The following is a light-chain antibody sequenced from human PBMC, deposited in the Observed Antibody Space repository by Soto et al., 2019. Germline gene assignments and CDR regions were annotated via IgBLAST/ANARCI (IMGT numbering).Light chain of an antibody. CDR3: LQYNNWWT. J-gene: IGKJ1*01. V-gene: IGKV3-15*01. Sequence: EIVMTQSPATLSVSPGERATLSCRASQRVSRNLARSQQKPGQPPRLLSYGASTRATGIPARFRGSGSGTEFTLTMNSLQSEDFAVYYCLQYNNWWTFGQGNKVDIK. CDR2: GAS. CDR1: QRVSRN.